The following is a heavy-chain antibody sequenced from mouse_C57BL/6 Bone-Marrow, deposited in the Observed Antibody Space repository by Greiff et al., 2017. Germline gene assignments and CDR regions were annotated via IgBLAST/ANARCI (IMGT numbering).Heavy chain of an antibody. CDR1: GYTFTSYG. CDR2: IYPGDGDT. Sequence: VQLVESGAELARPGASVKLSCKASGYTFTSYGIGWVKQRPGKGLEWIGRIYPGDGDTNYNGKFKGKATLTADKSSSTAYMQLSSLTSEDSAVYFWARYGSSYYWYFDVWGTGTTVTVSA. J-gene: IGHJ1*03. V-gene: IGHV1-81*01. CDR3: ARYGSSYYWYFDV. D-gene: IGHD1-1*01.